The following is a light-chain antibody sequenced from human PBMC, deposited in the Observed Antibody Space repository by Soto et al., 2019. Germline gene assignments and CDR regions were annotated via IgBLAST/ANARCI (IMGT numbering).Light chain of an antibody. J-gene: IGLJ2*01. CDR3: SSYTTSATVL. Sequence: QSALAQPASVSGSPGQSITISCTGTSNDVGAYDYVSWYLHNPGKAPKLMIYEVSHRPSGVSNRFSGSKSANTASLTISGLRAEDEADYYCSSYTTSATVLFGGGTKLTVL. CDR2: EVS. V-gene: IGLV2-14*01. CDR1: SNDVGAYDY.